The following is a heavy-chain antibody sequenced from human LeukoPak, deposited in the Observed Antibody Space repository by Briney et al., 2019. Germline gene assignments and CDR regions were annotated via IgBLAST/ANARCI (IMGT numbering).Heavy chain of an antibody. V-gene: IGHV5-51*01. Sequence: GAALKTSSKGSGYSFSNYWIGWGRRMPGKGGEGMGIIYRGDSDTRYSQYFEGQVTISADKSISTAYLQWNSLKASDTAMYYCARREGGWYLDYWGQGTLVTVSS. J-gene: IGHJ4*02. CDR1: GYSFSNYW. D-gene: IGHD6-19*01. CDR3: ARREGGWYLDY. CDR2: IYRGDSDT.